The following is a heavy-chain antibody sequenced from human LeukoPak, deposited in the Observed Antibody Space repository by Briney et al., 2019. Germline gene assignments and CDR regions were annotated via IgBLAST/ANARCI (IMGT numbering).Heavy chain of an antibody. V-gene: IGHV1-2*02. Sequence: ASVKVSCKASGYTFTDYYMHWVRQAPGQGLEWMGWINPHSGGTNYAQKFQGRVTMTRVTSISTVYMEVSRLRSDDTAVYYCARDSSYSSSLYYFEYWGQGTLVTVSS. CDR1: GYTFTDYY. J-gene: IGHJ4*02. D-gene: IGHD6-6*01. CDR3: ARDSSYSSSLYYFEY. CDR2: INPHSGGT.